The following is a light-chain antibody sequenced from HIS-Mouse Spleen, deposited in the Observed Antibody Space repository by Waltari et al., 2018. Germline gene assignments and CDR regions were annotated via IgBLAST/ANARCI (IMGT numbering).Light chain of an antibody. Sequence: SSELTQDPAVSVALGQTVRITCQGDSLRSYFASWYQQNPGQAPVLVIYVKNTRPSGIPDRFSGSSSGNTASLTITGAQAEDEADYYCNSRDSSGNHVVFGGGTKLTVL. CDR3: NSRDSSGNHVV. CDR2: VKN. V-gene: IGLV3-19*01. CDR1: SLRSYF. J-gene: IGLJ2*01.